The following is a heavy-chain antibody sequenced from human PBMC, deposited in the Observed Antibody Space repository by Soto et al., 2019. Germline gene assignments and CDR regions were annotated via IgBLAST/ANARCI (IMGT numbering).Heavy chain of an antibody. CDR1: GYTFTYRY. Sequence: SVKVSCKASGYTFTYRYLHWLRQAPGQALEWMGWITPFNGNTNYAQKFRDRVTITRDRSMSAAYMELSSLRSEDTAMYYCASATPGSHSTFDYWGQGTLVTVSS. CDR3: ASATPGSHSTFDY. D-gene: IGHD1-26*01. V-gene: IGHV1-45*02. CDR2: ITPFNGNT. J-gene: IGHJ4*02.